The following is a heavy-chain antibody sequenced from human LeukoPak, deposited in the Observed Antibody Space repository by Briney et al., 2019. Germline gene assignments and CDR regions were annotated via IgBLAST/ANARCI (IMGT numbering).Heavy chain of an antibody. J-gene: IGHJ5*02. D-gene: IGHD3-10*01. CDR1: GYTFTTYD. V-gene: IGHV1-8*01. Sequence: ASVKVSCKASGYTFTTYDINWVRQVTGQGLEWMGWMNPNSGNTGYAQKIQGRVTMTRNTSINTAYMELSSLRSEDTAVYYCARGPSRDYGSGSSWFDPGGQGTLVTVSS. CDR3: ARGPSRDYGSGSSWFDP. CDR2: MNPNSGNT.